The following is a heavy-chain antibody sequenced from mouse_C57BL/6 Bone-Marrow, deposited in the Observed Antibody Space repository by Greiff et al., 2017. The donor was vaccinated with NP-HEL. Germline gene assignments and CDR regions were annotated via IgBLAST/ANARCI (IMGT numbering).Heavy chain of an antibody. J-gene: IGHJ4*01. Sequence: EVQGVESGGGLVKPGGSLKLSCAASGFTFSDYGMHWVRQAPEKGLEWVAYISSGSSTIYYADTVKGRFTISRDNATHTLFLHMTSLRSEDTATYYCARPSYYGSGYDAMYYWGQGTAVTLS. CDR2: ISSGSSTI. D-gene: IGHD1-1*01. V-gene: IGHV5-17*01. CDR3: ARPSYYGSGYDAMYY. CDR1: GFTFSDYG.